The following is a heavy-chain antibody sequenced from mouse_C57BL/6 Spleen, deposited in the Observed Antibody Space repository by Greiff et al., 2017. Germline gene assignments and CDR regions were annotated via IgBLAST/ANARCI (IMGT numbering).Heavy chain of an antibody. CDR2: TDPSDSYT. V-gene: IGHV1-59*01. D-gene: IGHD2-4*01. CDR3: ERHDDYDPSYGYFGV. J-gene: IGHJ1*01. Sequence: QVQLQQPWAELLRPGTSVNLSCKASVYTFTSYWMHWLNQRPGPGLERIGLTDPSDSYTNYNQKFMAKATLTVDTSSSTADMERSSLTSEDSAVYYCERHDDYDPSYGYFGVWGAGTTVTSSS. CDR1: VYTFTSYW.